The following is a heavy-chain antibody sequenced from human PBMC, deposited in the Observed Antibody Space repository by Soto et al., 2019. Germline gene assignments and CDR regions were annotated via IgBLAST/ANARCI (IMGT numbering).Heavy chain of an antibody. Sequence: QVQLQESGPGLVKPSETLSLTCTVSGGSISSYYLTWIRQPPGKGLEWIGYIYYNGRTNYNPSLKSRVTISLDTSKNHFSLNLGSVTAADTAVYYCARGAEWFGGRMDVWGQGTTVTVSS. J-gene: IGHJ6*02. D-gene: IGHD3-10*01. CDR3: ARGAEWFGGRMDV. V-gene: IGHV4-59*01. CDR1: GGSISSYY. CDR2: IYYNGRT.